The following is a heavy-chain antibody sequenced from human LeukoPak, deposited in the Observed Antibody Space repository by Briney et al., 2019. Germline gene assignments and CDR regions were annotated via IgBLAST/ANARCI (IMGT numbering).Heavy chain of an antibody. J-gene: IGHJ6*03. CDR3: ARGRGALGYMDV. Sequence: PGGSLRLSCAASGFTFSSYEMNWVRQAPGKGLEWVSYIRSTGTTTYHADSVKGRFAISRDNDKNSLYLQMNSLGVDDTAVYYCARGRGALGYMDVWGKGTTVTVSS. CDR1: GFTFSSYE. CDR2: IRSTGTTT. D-gene: IGHD3-10*01. V-gene: IGHV3-48*03.